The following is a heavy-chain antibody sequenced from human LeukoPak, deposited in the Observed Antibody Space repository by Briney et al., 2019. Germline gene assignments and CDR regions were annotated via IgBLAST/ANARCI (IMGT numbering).Heavy chain of an antibody. CDR2: INQDGSEK. Sequence: GGSLRLSCVASGFTFSSYWMSWVRQAPGKGLEWVANINQDGSEKYDVDSAKGRFTISRDNAKNSLYLQMNSLRAEDTAVYYCAKGEVLLWFGELFTDAFDICGQGTMVTVSS. CDR1: GFTFSSYW. V-gene: IGHV3-7*03. CDR3: AKGEVLLWFGELFTDAFDI. J-gene: IGHJ3*02. D-gene: IGHD3-10*01.